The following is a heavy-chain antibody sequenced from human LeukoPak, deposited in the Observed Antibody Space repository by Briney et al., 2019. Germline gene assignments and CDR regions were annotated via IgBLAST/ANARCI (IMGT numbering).Heavy chain of an antibody. V-gene: IGHV4-59*01. CDR2: IYYSGST. CDR3: ARSPPVLRFLEWLFPDAFDI. J-gene: IGHJ3*02. CDR1: GGSISSYY. Sequence: SETLSLTCTVSGGSISSYYWSWVRQPPGKGLEWIGYIYYSGSTNYNPSLKSRVTISVDTSKNQFSLKLSSVTAADTAVYYCARSPPVLRFLEWLFPDAFDIWGQGTMVTVSS. D-gene: IGHD3-3*01.